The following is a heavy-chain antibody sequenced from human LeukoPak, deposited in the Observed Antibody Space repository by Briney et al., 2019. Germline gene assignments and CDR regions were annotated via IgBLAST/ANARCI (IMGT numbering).Heavy chain of an antibody. CDR1: GGSFSGYY. J-gene: IGHJ3*02. D-gene: IGHD6-19*01. CDR3: ARGRRQWLRAFDI. Sequence: PSETLSLTCAVYGGSFSGYYWSWIRQPPGKGLEWIGEINHSGSTNYNPSLKSRVTISVDTSKNQFSLKLSSMTAADTAVYYCARGRRQWLRAFDIWGQGTMVTVSS. V-gene: IGHV4-34*01. CDR2: INHSGST.